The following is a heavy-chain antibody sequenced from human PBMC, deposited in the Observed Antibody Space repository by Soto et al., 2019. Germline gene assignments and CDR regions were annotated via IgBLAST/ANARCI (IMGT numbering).Heavy chain of an antibody. CDR2: IYYSGST. V-gene: IGHV4-59*12. CDR1: GGSISSYY. CDR3: TSSIRGYCISTSCYVGY. D-gene: IGHD2-2*01. Sequence: SETLSLTCTVSGGSISSYYWSWIRQPPGKGLEWIGYIYYSGSTNYNPSLKSRVTISVDKSKNQFSLKLSSVTAADTAVYYCTSSIRGYCISTSCYVGYWGQGTLVTVSS. J-gene: IGHJ4*02.